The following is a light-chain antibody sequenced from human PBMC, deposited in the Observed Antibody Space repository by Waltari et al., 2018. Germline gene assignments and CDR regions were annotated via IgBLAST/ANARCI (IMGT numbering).Light chain of an antibody. CDR1: NNDLGASKF. J-gene: IGLJ2*01. CDR3: CSFTATHTLL. Sequence: QSALTQPASVSGSPGQSITISCTGTNNDLGASKFVSWYQQHPGRAPQLMIYDVTERPSGISYRFSGSKSANSASLTISGLLPEDEAIYYCCSFTATHTLLFGGGTTVTVL. CDR2: DVT. V-gene: IGLV2-14*03.